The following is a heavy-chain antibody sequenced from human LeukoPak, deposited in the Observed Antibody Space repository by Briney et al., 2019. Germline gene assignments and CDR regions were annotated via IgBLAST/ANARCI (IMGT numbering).Heavy chain of an antibody. CDR2: ISDSGDYT. CDR3: AKDSSIGKYCTNGVCSPFDY. CDR1: GFTFSSYA. J-gene: IGHJ4*02. V-gene: IGHV3-23*01. D-gene: IGHD2-8*01. Sequence: GGSLTLSCAGSGFTFSSYAMSWVRQAPGQGLEWVSVISDSGDYTSYADSVRGRFTISRDNSRNTLYLQMISLRPEDTAVYYCAKDSSIGKYCTNGVCSPFDYWGQGTLVTVSS.